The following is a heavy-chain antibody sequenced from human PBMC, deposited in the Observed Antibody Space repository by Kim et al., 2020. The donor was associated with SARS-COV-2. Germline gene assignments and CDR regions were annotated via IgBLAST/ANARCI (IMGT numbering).Heavy chain of an antibody. Sequence: SETLSLPCAVYGGSFSGYYWSWIRQPPGKGLEWIGEINHSGSTNYNPSLKSRVTISVDTSKNQFSLKLSSVTAADTAVYYCARGRSSSWPHGIKTGLDTWGQGTLVTVSS. CDR1: GGSFSGYY. CDR3: ARGRSSSWPHGIKTGLDT. V-gene: IGHV4-34*01. J-gene: IGHJ5*02. D-gene: IGHD6-13*01. CDR2: INHSGST.